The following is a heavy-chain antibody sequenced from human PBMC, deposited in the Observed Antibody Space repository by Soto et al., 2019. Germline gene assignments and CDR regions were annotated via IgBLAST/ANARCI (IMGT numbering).Heavy chain of an antibody. CDR3: ARATRYFGSFDS. CDR1: GFSVSNNY. V-gene: IGHV3-53*01. CDR2: IYSGGST. D-gene: IGHD3-16*01. Sequence: EVQLVESGGGLIQPGGSLRLSCAASGFSVSNNYMTWVCQAPGKGLEWVSIIYSGGSTYYSESVKGRTTISRDTSKNIVFLQVNSLRAEDTAVYYCARATRYFGSFDSWGQGTLVTVSS. J-gene: IGHJ4*02.